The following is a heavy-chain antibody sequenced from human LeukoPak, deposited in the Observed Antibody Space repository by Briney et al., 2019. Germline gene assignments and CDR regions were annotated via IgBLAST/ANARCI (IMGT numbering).Heavy chain of an antibody. CDR2: ISGDGRRT. V-gene: IGHV3-43*02. CDR1: GFTFDDYYA. CDR3: AKDPHGP. J-gene: IGHJ5*02. Sequence: GGSLRLSCAVSGFTFDDYYAIHWVRPAPGKGLEWVSLISGDGRRTNYTDSVKGRFTISRDDTKSSLFLQMNSLTTNDTAFYYCAKDPHGPWGQGTLVTASS.